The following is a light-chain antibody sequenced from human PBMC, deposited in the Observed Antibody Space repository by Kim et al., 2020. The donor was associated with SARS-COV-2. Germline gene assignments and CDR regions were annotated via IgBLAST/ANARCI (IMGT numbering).Light chain of an antibody. CDR2: KAS. Sequence: SASVGDRVTITCRDSQSISSWLAWYQQKPGKAPKLLIYKASSLESGFPSRFSGSGSGTEFTLTSSSLQPDDFATYYCQQYNSYPYTFGQGTKLEI. CDR3: QQYNSYPYT. J-gene: IGKJ2*01. CDR1: QSISSW. V-gene: IGKV1-5*03.